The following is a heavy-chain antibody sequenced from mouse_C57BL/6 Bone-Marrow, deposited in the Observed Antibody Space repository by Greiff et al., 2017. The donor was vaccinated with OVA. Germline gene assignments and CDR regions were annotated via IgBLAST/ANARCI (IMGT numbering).Heavy chain of an antibody. Sequence: EVKLVESGGGLVKPGESLKLSCAASGFTFSSYTMSWVRQTPEKRLEWVATISGGGGNTYYPDSVKGRFTISRDNAKNTLYLQMSSLRSEDTALYYCARHRWLLRAMDYWGQGTSVTVSS. D-gene: IGHD2-3*01. V-gene: IGHV5-9*01. J-gene: IGHJ4*01. CDR1: GFTFSSYT. CDR2: ISGGGGNT. CDR3: ARHRWLLRAMDY.